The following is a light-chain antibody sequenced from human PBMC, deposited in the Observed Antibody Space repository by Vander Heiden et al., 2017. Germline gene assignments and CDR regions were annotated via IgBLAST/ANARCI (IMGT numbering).Light chain of an antibody. V-gene: IGLV2-11*01. CDR2: DVS. CDR3: CSYAGRYTWV. Sequence: QSALTQPRSVSGSPGQSVTISCTGTSSDVGSYNYVSWYQQHPGKAPKLMLSDVSKRPSGVPDRCSGSKSGNTASLTISGRQSEDEADYYCCSYAGRYTWVFGGGTKLTVL. CDR1: SSDVGSYNY. J-gene: IGLJ3*02.